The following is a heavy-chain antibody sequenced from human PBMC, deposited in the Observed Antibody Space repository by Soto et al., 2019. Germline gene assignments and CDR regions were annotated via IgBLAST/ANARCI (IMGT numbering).Heavy chain of an antibody. CDR1: GYTFTSYG. D-gene: IGHD6-19*01. Sequence: RASVKVSCKASGYTFTSYGISWLRQAAGQGLEWMGWISAYNGNTNYAQKLQGRVTMTTDTSTSTAYMELRSLRSDDTAVYYCARVRFGSGWYPFDYWGQGTLVTVSS. CDR2: ISAYNGNT. CDR3: ARVRFGSGWYPFDY. J-gene: IGHJ4*02. V-gene: IGHV1-18*04.